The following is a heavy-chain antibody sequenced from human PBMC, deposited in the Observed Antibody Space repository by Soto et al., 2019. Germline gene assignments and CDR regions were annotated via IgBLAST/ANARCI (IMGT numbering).Heavy chain of an antibody. J-gene: IGHJ3*02. Sequence: PSETLSLTCTVSGGSISSYYWSWIRQPPGKGLEWIGYVYYSGSTNYNPSLKSRVTISVDTAKNQFPLKLSSVTAADTAVYFCARQLSLAAAPFDIWGQGTMVTVSS. CDR3: ARQLSLAAAPFDI. CDR1: GGSISSYY. V-gene: IGHV4-59*08. D-gene: IGHD2-2*01. CDR2: VYYSGST.